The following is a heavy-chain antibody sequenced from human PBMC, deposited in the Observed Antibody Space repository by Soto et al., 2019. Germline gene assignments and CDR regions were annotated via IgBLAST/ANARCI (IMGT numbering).Heavy chain of an antibody. Sequence: VQLVESGGGEVQPGRSLRLSCAASGCTYTDFALHWVRQAPGKGLEWVAIISYDGSDKYYADSVKGRFAISRDNPKNTLYLEMNRLRLEDTAVYFGERRAWDSYYAIEFWGQGPTFNVFS. J-gene: IGHJ6*01. CDR1: GCTYTDFA. CDR3: ERRAWDSYYAIEF. V-gene: IGHV3-30*09. CDR2: ISYDGSDK. D-gene: IGHD3-22*01.